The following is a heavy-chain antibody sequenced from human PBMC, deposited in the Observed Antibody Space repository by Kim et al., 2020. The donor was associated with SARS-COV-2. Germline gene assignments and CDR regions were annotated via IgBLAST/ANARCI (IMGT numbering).Heavy chain of an antibody. D-gene: IGHD2-15*01. CDR2: ITSKTDGGTT. V-gene: IGHV3-15*01. CDR3: STGGKRYDMDD. CDR1: GFTFSNAW. J-gene: IGHJ6*02. Sequence: GGSLRLSCAASGFTFSNAWMSWVRQAPGKGLEWVGRITSKTDGGTTEYAATGKGSFTISSDDSKQTLQLQMHSLKTEDTAVYYCSTGGKRYDMDDWGQG.